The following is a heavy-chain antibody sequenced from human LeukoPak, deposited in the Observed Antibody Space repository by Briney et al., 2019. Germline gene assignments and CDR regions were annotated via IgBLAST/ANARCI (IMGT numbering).Heavy chain of an antibody. J-gene: IGHJ4*02. CDR3: AREYGSGSYAFDY. CDR1: GGSISSYY. CDR2: IYYSGST. D-gene: IGHD3-10*01. V-gene: IGHV4-59*01. Sequence: PWETLSLTCTVSGGSISSYYWSWIRQPPGKGLEWIGYIYYSGSTNYNPSLKSRVTISVDTSKNQFSLKLSSVTAADTAVYYCAREYGSGSYAFDYWGQGTLVTVSS.